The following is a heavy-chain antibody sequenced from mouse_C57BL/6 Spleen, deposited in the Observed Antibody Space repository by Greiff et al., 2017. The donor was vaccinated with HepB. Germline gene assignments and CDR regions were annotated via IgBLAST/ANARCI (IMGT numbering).Heavy chain of an antibody. CDR1: GYTFTSYW. J-gene: IGHJ3*01. D-gene: IGHD2-4*01. CDR3: ARGNDYDGGAY. Sequence: QVQLQQSGAELVKPGASVKMSCKASGYTFTSYWITWVKQRPGQGLEWIGDIYPGIGITNYNEKFKSKATLTVDTSSSTAYMQLSSLTSEDSAVYYCARGNDYDGGAYRGQGTLVTVSA. CDR2: IYPGIGIT. V-gene: IGHV1-55*01.